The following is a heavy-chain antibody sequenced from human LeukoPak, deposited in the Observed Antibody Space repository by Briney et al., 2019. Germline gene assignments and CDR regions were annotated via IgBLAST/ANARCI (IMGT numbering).Heavy chain of an antibody. CDR1: GYTFSGYY. CDR2: ISAYNGNT. CDR3: ARTYDYGDYGMYY. J-gene: IGHJ4*02. Sequence: ASVKVSCKASGYTFSGYYMHWVRQAPGQGLEWMGWISAYNGNTNYAQKLQGRVTMTTDTSTSTAYMELRSLRSDDTAVYSCARTYDYGDYGMYYWGQGTLVTVSS. D-gene: IGHD4-17*01. V-gene: IGHV1-18*04.